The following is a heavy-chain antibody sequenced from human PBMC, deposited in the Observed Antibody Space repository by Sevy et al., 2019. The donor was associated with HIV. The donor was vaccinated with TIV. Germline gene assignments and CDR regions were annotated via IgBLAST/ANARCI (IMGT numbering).Heavy chain of an antibody. V-gene: IGHV1-8*01. Sequence: ASVKVSCKTSGYTFSSHDINWVRQAPGQGLEWMGWMNRNNGNTGYVQKFQDRVTMTRDSSIATAYMELRGLTSDDTAVYYCARDPSGNYLTPHYRDYYGLDVWSQGTAVTVSS. CDR1: GYTFSSHD. CDR2: MNRNNGNT. D-gene: IGHD1-7*01. J-gene: IGHJ6*02. CDR3: ARDPSGNYLTPHYRDYYGLDV.